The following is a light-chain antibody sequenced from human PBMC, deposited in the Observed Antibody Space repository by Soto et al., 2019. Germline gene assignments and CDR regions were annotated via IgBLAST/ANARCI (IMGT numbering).Light chain of an antibody. Sequence: PSSLSASVRDRVTITCRASQGISSYLAWYQQKQGKAPKLLISGASALQSGVPSRFSGSGSGTDGTITISSLQKEDGATYDCQQLNSHPLTFGGGTKVDIK. CDR2: GAS. V-gene: IGKV1-9*01. CDR1: QGISSY. CDR3: QQLNSHPLT. J-gene: IGKJ4*01.